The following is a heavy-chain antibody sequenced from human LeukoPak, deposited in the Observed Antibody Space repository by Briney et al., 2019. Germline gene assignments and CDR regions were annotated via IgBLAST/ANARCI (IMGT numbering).Heavy chain of an antibody. J-gene: IGHJ4*02. D-gene: IGHD3-3*01. Sequence: GGSLRLSCAASGFTFTSYGMHWVRQAPGKGLEWVAVIWYDGSNKYYADSVKGRFTISTDNSKNTLYLQMNSLRAEDTAVYYCARDQRGDDFWSGYWGWYFDYWGQGTLVTVSS. V-gene: IGHV3-33*01. CDR2: IWYDGSNK. CDR1: GFTFTSYG. CDR3: ARDQRGDDFWSGYWGWYFDY.